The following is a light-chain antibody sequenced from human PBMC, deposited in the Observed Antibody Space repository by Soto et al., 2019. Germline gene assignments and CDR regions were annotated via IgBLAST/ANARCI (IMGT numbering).Light chain of an antibody. CDR2: WAS. CDR1: QSVLYSSNNKNY. Sequence: DIVMTQSPDSLAVSLGERATINCKSSQSVLYSSNNKNYLAWYQQKPGQPPKLLIYWASTRESGVHDRFSGSGSGTDFTLTISSLQAEDVAVYYCKQYYSTPWTFGQGTKVDI. J-gene: IGKJ1*01. CDR3: KQYYSTPWT. V-gene: IGKV4-1*01.